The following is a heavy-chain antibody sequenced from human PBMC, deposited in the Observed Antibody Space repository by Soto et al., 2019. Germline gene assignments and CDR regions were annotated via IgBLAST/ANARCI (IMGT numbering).Heavy chain of an antibody. J-gene: IGHJ3*02. D-gene: IGHD6-6*01. CDR2: TYWSGDE. CDR3: ARGLATLPVFAFDI. Sequence: GSGPTLVNPTQTLTLTCSFSGFSLSTSGVGVGWIRQSPGKALEWLALTYWSGDEHYRPSLKSRLSIIKDTSKNHVVLIMTDMDPVDTATYYCARGLATLPVFAFDIWGQGTMVTVSS. CDR1: GFSLSTSGVG. V-gene: IGHV2-5*01.